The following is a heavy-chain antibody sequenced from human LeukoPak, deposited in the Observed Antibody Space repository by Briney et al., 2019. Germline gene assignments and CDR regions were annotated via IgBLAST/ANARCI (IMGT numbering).Heavy chain of an antibody. Sequence: SVKVSCKASGGTFSSYAISWVRQVPGQGLEWMGGIIPIFGTANYAQKFQGRVTITADESTGTAYMELSSLRSEDTAVYYCAGGIAAAGTGNDYWGQGTLVTVSS. V-gene: IGHV1-69*13. CDR1: GGTFSSYA. D-gene: IGHD6-13*01. CDR3: AGGIAAAGTGNDY. CDR2: IIPIFGTA. J-gene: IGHJ4*02.